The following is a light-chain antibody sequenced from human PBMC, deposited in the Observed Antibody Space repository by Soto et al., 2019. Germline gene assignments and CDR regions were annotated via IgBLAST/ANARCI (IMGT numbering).Light chain of an antibody. V-gene: IGKV1-16*02. J-gene: IGKJ5*01. CDR1: QGISSY. Sequence: DIQMTQSPSSLSASIGDRVTITCRASQGISSYLAWFQQKPGKAPKSLIYAASSLQSGVPSKFSGSGSGTDFTLIISSLQPEDFATYYCQQYKTYPLTFGQGTRLEIK. CDR3: QQYKTYPLT. CDR2: AAS.